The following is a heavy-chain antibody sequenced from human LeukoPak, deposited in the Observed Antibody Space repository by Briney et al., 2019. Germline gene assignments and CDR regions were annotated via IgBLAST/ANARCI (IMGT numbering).Heavy chain of an antibody. Sequence: ASVKVSCKASGYTFTGYYMHWVRQAPGQGLEWMGWISPTSGGTNYAQRFQGRVTMTRDTSISTAYMELSRLRSDDTAVYYCAREAYASGSFRTDYYYMDVWGKGTTVTISS. J-gene: IGHJ6*03. CDR2: ISPTSGGT. CDR1: GYTFTGYY. CDR3: AREAYASGSFRTDYYYMDV. D-gene: IGHD3-10*01. V-gene: IGHV1-2*02.